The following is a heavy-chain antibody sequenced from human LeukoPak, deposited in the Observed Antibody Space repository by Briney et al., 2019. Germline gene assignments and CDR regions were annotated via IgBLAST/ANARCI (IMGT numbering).Heavy chain of an antibody. CDR3: AKDGDRLWFGELFSDY. J-gene: IGHJ4*02. Sequence: GRSLRLSCAASGFTFSSYGMHWVRQAPGKGLEWVAVISYDGSNEYYADSVKGRFTISRDNSKNTLYLQMNSLRAEDTAVYYCAKDGDRLWFGELFSDYWGQGTLVTVSS. CDR2: ISYDGSNE. CDR1: GFTFSSYG. D-gene: IGHD3-10*01. V-gene: IGHV3-30*18.